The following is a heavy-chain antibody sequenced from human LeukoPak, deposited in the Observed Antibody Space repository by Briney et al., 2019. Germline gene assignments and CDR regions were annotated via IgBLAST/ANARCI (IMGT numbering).Heavy chain of an antibody. V-gene: IGHV4-39*01. D-gene: IGHD6-19*01. Sequence: SHTQSLTCTVSGGSISSSSYYSGWIRQPPGKGLEWVWSIYKSGSTYYIPSLKSRVTIFVDTSKNQFYLNLNSVTAADTAVYYCARHGAGVHGPVDYWGQGALVTVSS. J-gene: IGHJ4*02. CDR2: IYKSGST. CDR1: GGSISSSSYY. CDR3: ARHGAGVHGPVDY.